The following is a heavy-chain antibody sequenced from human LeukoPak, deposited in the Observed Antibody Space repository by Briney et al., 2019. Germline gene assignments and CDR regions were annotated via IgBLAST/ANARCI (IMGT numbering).Heavy chain of an antibody. CDR2: ISYDGSNK. J-gene: IGHJ4*02. CDR1: GFTFSSYA. CDR3: ARVGIAAAGSRDY. V-gene: IGHV3-30*04. D-gene: IGHD6-13*01. Sequence: GGSLRLSCAASGFTFSSYAMHWVRQAPGKGLEWVAVISYDGSNKYYADSVKGRLTISRDNSKNTLYLQMNSLRAEDTAVYYCARVGIAAAGSRDYWGQGTLVTVSS.